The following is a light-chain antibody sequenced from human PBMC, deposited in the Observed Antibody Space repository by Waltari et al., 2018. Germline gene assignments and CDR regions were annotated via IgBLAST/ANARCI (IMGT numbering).Light chain of an antibody. Sequence: QSALTQPASVPGSPGQSITISCTGTFTDGGRYDYVPWYQQHPGKAPKLLIHDVTDRPSGVADRFSGSKSGNTASLTISGLQADDEADYYCTSYTSSTTTPYVFGTGTQVTV. CDR2: DVT. J-gene: IGLJ1*01. CDR1: FTDGGRYDY. V-gene: IGLV2-14*03. CDR3: TSYTSSTTTPYV.